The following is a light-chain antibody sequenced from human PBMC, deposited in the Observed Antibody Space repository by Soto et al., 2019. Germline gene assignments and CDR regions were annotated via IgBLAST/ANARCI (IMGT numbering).Light chain of an antibody. CDR2: EVN. V-gene: IGLV2-8*01. CDR3: SSYAGSRNV. CDR1: SSDVGGYIY. J-gene: IGLJ1*01. Sequence: QFALTQPPCAFGTPGQSVAISCTGTSSDVGGYIYVSWYQQHPGKAPKHMIYEVNKRPSGVPDRFSGSKSGNTAYLTISGLQAEDEADYYCSSYAGSRNVFGTGTKVTV.